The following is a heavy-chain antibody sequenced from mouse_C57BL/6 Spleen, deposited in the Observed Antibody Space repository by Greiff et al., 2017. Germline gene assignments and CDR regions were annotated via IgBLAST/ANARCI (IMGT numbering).Heavy chain of an antibody. V-gene: IGHV1-66*01. Sequence: VQLQQSGPELVKPGASVKISCKASGYSFTSYYIHWVKQRPGQGLEWIGWIYPGSGNTKYNEKFKGKATLTADTSSSTAYMQLSSLTSEDSAVYYCADDGYSYAMDYWGQGTSVTVSS. J-gene: IGHJ4*01. D-gene: IGHD2-3*01. CDR2: IYPGSGNT. CDR3: ADDGYSYAMDY. CDR1: GYSFTSYY.